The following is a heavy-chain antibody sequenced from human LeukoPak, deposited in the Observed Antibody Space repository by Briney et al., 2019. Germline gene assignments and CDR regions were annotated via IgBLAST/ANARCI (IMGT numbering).Heavy chain of an antibody. J-gene: IGHJ6*02. CDR1: VYTFTGYY. D-gene: IGHD5-18*01. CDR2: IDPNSGGT. Sequence: ASVKVSCKASVYTFTGYYMHWVRQAPGPGLECMGGIDPNSGGTDHAQKFQGRVTMTCDTSLSTAYVEPSKLRSYHTAVYLCAGDPGTGGGGYSYGTAYGMDVWGQGTTVTVSS. CDR3: AGDPGTGGGGYSYGTAYGMDV. V-gene: IGHV1-2*02.